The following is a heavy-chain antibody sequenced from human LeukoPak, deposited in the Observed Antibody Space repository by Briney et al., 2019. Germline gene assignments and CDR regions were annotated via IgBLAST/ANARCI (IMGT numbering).Heavy chain of an antibody. D-gene: IGHD3-10*01. J-gene: IGHJ4*02. CDR1: GGSISSYY. Sequence: SETLSLTCTVSGGSISSYYWSWIRQPPGKGLEWIGYIYYSGSTNYNPSLKGRVTISVDTSKNQFSLKLSSVTAADTAVYYCARGGLLENDYWGQGTLVTVSS. V-gene: IGHV4-59*01. CDR2: IYYSGST. CDR3: ARGGLLENDY.